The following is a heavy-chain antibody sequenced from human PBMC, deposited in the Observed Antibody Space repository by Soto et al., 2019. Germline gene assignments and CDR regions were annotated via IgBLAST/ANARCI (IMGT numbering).Heavy chain of an antibody. V-gene: IGHV1-69*06. CDR2: IIPIFGTA. D-gene: IGHD3-10*01. CDR3: AIGPIRGQSWFDP. Sequence: SVNVSCKSSGGTFSSYSISWGRQAPGQGLEWMGGIIPIFGTANYAQKFQGRVTITADKSTSTAYMELSSLRSEDTAVYYCAIGPIRGQSWFDPWGQGTLVTVSS. J-gene: IGHJ5*02. CDR1: GGTFSSYS.